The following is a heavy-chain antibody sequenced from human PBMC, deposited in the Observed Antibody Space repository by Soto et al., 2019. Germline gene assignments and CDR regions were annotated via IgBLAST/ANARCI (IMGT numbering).Heavy chain of an antibody. Sequence: GGSLRLSCAASGFTFSSYDMHWVRQATGKGLEWVSAIGTAGDTYYPGSVKGRFTISRENAKNSLYLQMNSLRAGDTAVYYCARARGPHYDILTGYYDAGFRGRYYYMDVWGKGTTVTVSS. J-gene: IGHJ6*03. CDR1: GFTFSSYD. CDR3: ARARGPHYDILTGYYDAGFRGRYYYMDV. D-gene: IGHD3-9*01. V-gene: IGHV3-13*01. CDR2: IGTAGDT.